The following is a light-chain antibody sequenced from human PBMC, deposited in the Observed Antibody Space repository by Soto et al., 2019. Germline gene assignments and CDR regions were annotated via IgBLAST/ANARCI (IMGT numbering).Light chain of an antibody. CDR3: QHYNSYSEA. Sequence: DIQMTQSPSTLSGSVGDRVTSTCRASQTISSWLAWYQQKPGKAPKLLIYKESTLKSGVPSRFSGSGSGTEFTLTISSLQPDDFATYYCQHYNSYSEAFGQGTKVDIK. CDR2: KES. V-gene: IGKV1-5*03. CDR1: QTISSW. J-gene: IGKJ1*01.